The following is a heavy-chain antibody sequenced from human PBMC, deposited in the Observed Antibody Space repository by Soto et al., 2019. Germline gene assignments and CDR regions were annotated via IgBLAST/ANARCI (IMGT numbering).Heavy chain of an antibody. J-gene: IGHJ4*02. CDR1: GGSFSGYY. CDR2: INHSGST. V-gene: IGHV4-34*01. CDR3: ARGRAYYYDSSGYYVFDY. Sequence: PSETLSLTCAVYGGSFSGYYWSWIRQPPGKGLEWIGEINHSGSTNYNPSLKSRVTISVDTSKNQFSLKLSSVTAADTAVYYCARGRAYYYDSSGYYVFDYWGQGTLVTVSS. D-gene: IGHD3-22*01.